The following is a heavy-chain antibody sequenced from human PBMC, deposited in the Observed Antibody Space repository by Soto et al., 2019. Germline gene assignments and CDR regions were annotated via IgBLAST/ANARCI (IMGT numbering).Heavy chain of an antibody. CDR2: IYHSGST. Sequence: SETLSLTCAVSGGSISSGGYSWSWIRQPPGKGLEWIGYIYHSGSTYYNPSLKSRVTISVDRSKNQFSLKLSSVTAADTAVYYCARGMGTVDLDYYYYGMDVWGQGTTGTVSS. CDR3: ARGMGTVDLDYYYYGMDV. V-gene: IGHV4-30-2*01. D-gene: IGHD5-12*01. J-gene: IGHJ6*02. CDR1: GGSISSGGYS.